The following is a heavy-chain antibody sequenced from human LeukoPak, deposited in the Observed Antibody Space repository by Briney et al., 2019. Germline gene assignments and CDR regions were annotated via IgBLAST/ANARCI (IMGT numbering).Heavy chain of an antibody. CDR3: AKVPDYYDSSGDAC. CDR2: IRYDGSDK. D-gene: IGHD3-22*01. CDR1: GFTFSSYG. Sequence: PGGSLRLSCAASGFTFSSYGMHWVRQAPGKGLEWVAFIRYDGSDKYYADSVKGRFTISRDNSKNTLYLQMNSLRAEDTAVYYCAKVPDYYDSSGDACWGQGTLVTVSS. J-gene: IGHJ4*02. V-gene: IGHV3-30*02.